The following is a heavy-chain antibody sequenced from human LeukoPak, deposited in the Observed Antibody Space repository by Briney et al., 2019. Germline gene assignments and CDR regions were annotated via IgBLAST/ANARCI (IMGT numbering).Heavy chain of an antibody. CDR3: AKDYYDSSGYWSLNWFDP. Sequence: GGSLRLSCAASEFTFSNYAMSWVRQAPGKGLEWVSAISGSGGSTYYADSVKGRFTISRDNSKNTLYLQMNSLRAEDTAVYYCAKDYYDSSGYWSLNWFDPWGQGTLVTVSS. J-gene: IGHJ5*02. V-gene: IGHV3-23*01. CDR1: EFTFSNYA. CDR2: ISGSGGST. D-gene: IGHD3-22*01.